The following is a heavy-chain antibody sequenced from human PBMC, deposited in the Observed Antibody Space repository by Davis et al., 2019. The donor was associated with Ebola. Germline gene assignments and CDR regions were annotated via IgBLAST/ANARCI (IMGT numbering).Heavy chain of an antibody. D-gene: IGHD1-14*01. V-gene: IGHV4-39*01. J-gene: IGHJ4*02. Sequence: MPSETLSLTCTVSGGSISSSSYYWGWIRQPPGKGLEWIGSFYYSGSTYYNPSLKSRVTISVDTSKNQFSLKLSSVTAADTAVYYCATRTWTRTKIDYWGQGTLVTVSS. CDR3: ATRTWTRTKIDY. CDR1: GGSISSSSYY. CDR2: FYYSGST.